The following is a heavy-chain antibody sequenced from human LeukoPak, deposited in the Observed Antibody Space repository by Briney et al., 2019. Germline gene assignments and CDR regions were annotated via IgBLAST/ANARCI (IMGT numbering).Heavy chain of an antibody. Sequence: PGGSLRLSCAASGFTFSSYSMNWVRQAPGKGLEWVSSISSSSSYIYYADSVKGRFTISRDNAKNSLYLQMNSLRAEDTAVYYCARDPHYYDSSDYMGGQGTLVTVSS. CDR3: ARDPHYYDSSDYM. J-gene: IGHJ4*02. V-gene: IGHV3-21*01. CDR2: ISSSSSYI. D-gene: IGHD3-22*01. CDR1: GFTFSSYS.